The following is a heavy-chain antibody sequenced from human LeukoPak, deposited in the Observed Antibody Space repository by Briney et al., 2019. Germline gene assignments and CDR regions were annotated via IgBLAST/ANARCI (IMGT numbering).Heavy chain of an antibody. V-gene: IGHV3-9*01. CDR2: ISWNSGSI. J-gene: IGHJ4*02. D-gene: IGHD1-26*01. CDR3: AKAKGYSENGDFDY. Sequence: GRSLRLSCAASGFTFDDYAMHWVRQAPGKGLEWVSGISWNSGSIGYANSVKGRFTISRDNAKNSLYLQMNSLRAEDTALYYCAKAKGYSENGDFDYWDQGTLVTVSS. CDR1: GFTFDDYA.